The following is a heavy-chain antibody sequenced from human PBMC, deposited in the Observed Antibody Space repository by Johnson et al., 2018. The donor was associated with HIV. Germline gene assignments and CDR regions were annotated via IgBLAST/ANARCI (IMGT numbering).Heavy chain of an antibody. Sequence: QVQLVESGGGLVQPGRSLRLSCAVSGFTLTNYGIHWVRQAPDKGLEWVALISYDGSNTYYADSVRGRFTISRDISKNTVYLQMNSLRAEDTAVYYCAKDQYRKLTTVAGIWGQGTMVTVSS. D-gene: IGHD4-17*01. CDR1: GFTLTNYG. CDR2: ISYDGSNT. CDR3: AKDQYRKLTTVAGI. V-gene: IGHV3-30*18. J-gene: IGHJ3*02.